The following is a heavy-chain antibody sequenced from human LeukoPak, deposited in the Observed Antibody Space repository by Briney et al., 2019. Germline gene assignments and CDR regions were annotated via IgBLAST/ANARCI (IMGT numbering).Heavy chain of an antibody. V-gene: IGHV4-39*01. CDR3: ARGRRDGYNLEYFDK. D-gene: IGHD5-24*01. J-gene: IGHJ4*02. Sequence: ASETLSLTCTVSGGSITSSSYYWGWIRQPPGKGLQWIGSFYYSGSTYYNPSLKSRVTIYVDTSKNQFSLKLSSVTAADTAVYYCARGRRDGYNLEYFDKWGQGTLVTVSS. CDR1: GGSITSSSYY. CDR2: FYYSGST.